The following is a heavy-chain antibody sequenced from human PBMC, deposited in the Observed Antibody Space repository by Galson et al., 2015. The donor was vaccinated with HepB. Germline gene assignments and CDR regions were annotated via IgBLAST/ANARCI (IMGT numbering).Heavy chain of an antibody. Sequence: SLRLSCAASGFTFSSYAMTWVRQAPGKGLEWVSGISGSGDNTYYADSVKGRFTVSRDNSKNTLYLQMNSLRVEDTAVYYCAKDRSSGGSSTNYWGQGTLVTVSS. D-gene: IGHD2-15*01. CDR1: GFTFSSYA. J-gene: IGHJ4*02. CDR3: AKDRSSGGSSTNY. CDR2: ISGSGDNT. V-gene: IGHV3-23*01.